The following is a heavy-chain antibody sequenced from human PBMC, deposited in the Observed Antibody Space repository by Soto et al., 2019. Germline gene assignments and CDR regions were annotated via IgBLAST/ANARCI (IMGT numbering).Heavy chain of an antibody. CDR3: ARAYLDYYDSSGEVYFDY. J-gene: IGHJ4*02. D-gene: IGHD3-22*01. V-gene: IGHV1-18*01. CDR1: GYTFTSYG. Sequence: QVQLVQSGAEVKKPGASVKVSCKASGYTFTSYGISWVRQAPGQGLEWMGWISAYNGNTNYAQKLQGRVTMTTDTXTXTXXMELRSLRSDDTAVYYCARAYLDYYDSSGEVYFDYWGQGTLVTVSS. CDR2: ISAYNGNT.